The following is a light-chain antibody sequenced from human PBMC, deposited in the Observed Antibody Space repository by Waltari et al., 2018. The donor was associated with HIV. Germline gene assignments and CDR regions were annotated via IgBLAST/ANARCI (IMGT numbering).Light chain of an antibody. Sequence: QSVLTQSPSASGTPGQRVTISCSGSSSNIGSNDVHWYQHLPGTAPKLLIYRNNQRPSGVPDRFSGSKSGTSVSLAISGLRSEDEADYYCVAWDDSLSGPVFGGGTKLTVL. CDR2: RNN. J-gene: IGLJ3*02. V-gene: IGLV1-47*01. CDR3: VAWDDSLSGPV. CDR1: SSNIGSND.